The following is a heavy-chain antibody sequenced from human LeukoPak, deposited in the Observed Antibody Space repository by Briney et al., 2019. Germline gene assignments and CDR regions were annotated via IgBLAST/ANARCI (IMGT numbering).Heavy chain of an antibody. CDR1: GYTFTSNY. CDR2: INPSGGST. J-gene: IGHJ4*02. CDR3: ARAVNTPIYYFEY. V-gene: IGHV1-46*01. Sequence: PEASVKVSCKAFGYTFTSNYMHWVRQAPGQGLEWMEIINPSGGSTSYAQKFQGRITLSRDTSTSTVYMELSSLRSDDTAVYYCARAVNTPIYYFEYWGQGALVTVSS. D-gene: IGHD1/OR15-1a*01.